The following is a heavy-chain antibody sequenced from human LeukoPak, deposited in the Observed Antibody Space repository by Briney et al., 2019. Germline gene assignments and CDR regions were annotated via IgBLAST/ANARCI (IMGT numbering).Heavy chain of an antibody. CDR1: GGTFSSYA. Sequence: ASVKVSCKASGGTFSSYAISWVRQAPGQGLEWMGRIIPIFGTANYAQKFQGRVTITTDESTSTAYMELSSLRSVDTAVYYCARVNYYFWSGYPKTDFAYWGQGTLVTVSS. J-gene: IGHJ4*02. D-gene: IGHD3-3*01. CDR3: ARVNYYFWSGYPKTDFAY. CDR2: IIPIFGTA. V-gene: IGHV1-69*05.